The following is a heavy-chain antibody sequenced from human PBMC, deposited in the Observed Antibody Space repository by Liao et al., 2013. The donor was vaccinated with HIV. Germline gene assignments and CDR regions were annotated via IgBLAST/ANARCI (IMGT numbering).Heavy chain of an antibody. Sequence: QVQLQESGPGLMKPSETLSLTCTVSGGSISSFSWSWIRQPAGKGLQWIGRMSSSGSATYNPSLKSRVTMSLDSSRNRFSLILSSVSAADTAVYFCARERGFLDHWGQGTLVTVSS. CDR1: GGSISSFS. V-gene: IGHV4-4*07. J-gene: IGHJ4*02. D-gene: IGHD3-10*01. CDR3: ARERGFLDH. CDR2: MSSSGSA.